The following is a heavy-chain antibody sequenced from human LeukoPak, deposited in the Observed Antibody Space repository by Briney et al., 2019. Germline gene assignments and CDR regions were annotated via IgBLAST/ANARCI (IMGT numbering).Heavy chain of an antibody. CDR1: GFTFSTYW. CDR3: ARDADGPGSLIDY. CDR2: GSSDGTTT. D-gene: IGHD1-14*01. V-gene: IGHV3-74*01. Sequence: GGSLRLSCTASGFTFSTYWMQWVRQAPGKGLEWVSRGSSDGTTTTYADSVKGRFTMPRDNGKNTLYLQMNSLRAEDTAVYYCARDADGPGSLIDYWGQGTLVTVSS. J-gene: IGHJ4*02.